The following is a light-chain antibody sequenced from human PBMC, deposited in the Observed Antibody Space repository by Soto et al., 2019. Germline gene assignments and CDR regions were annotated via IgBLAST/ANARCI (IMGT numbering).Light chain of an antibody. CDR1: QNILNS. Sequence: DLQMTQSPSPLSASVGDRVTITCRASQNILNSLNWYQQKPGKAPTLLIYDTSTLHSEVTSRFSGSGFGTDFSLANRSLHPDDFAIYYCRQSYSTPLTFGPGTKLEIQ. V-gene: IGKV1-39*01. CDR2: DTS. J-gene: IGKJ2*01. CDR3: RQSYSTPLT.